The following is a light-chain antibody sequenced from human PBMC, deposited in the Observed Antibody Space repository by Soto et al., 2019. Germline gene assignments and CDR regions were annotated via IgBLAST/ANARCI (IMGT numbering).Light chain of an antibody. CDR1: QSISSW. Sequence: DIQMTQSPSTLSASVGDRVTITCRASQSISSWLAWYQQKPGKAPKLLFYKASSLESGVPSRFSGSGSGTEFTLTISSLQPDDFATYYCQQYNSYPYTFDQGTKLEIK. CDR2: KAS. J-gene: IGKJ2*01. CDR3: QQYNSYPYT. V-gene: IGKV1-5*03.